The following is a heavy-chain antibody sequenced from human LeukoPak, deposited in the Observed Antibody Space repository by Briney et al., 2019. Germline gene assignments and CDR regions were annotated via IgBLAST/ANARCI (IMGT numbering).Heavy chain of an antibody. CDR1: GFTVSNNC. Sequence: PGGSLRLSCAASGFTVSNNCVTWVRQPPGKGLEWVSVICGDGSTYYADSVKGRFTISRDNSKNTLYLQMNSLRAEDTAVYYCAKDGKWELLRLFGHYYGMDVWGQGTTVTVSS. CDR3: AKDGKWELLRLFGHYYGMDV. D-gene: IGHD1-26*01. J-gene: IGHJ6*02. V-gene: IGHV3-53*05. CDR2: ICGDGST.